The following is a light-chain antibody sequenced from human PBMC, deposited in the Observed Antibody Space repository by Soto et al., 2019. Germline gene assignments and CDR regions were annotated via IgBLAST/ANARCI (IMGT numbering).Light chain of an antibody. CDR3: HQYYSYPST. CDR2: RAS. Sequence: DIQMTQSPSALSASVGDRVTITGRASQSISMYLAWYQKKPGKAPNLLIYRASNLQRGAPSRVSGSRFGTEFSLTISSLQTDDFAPDHCHQYYSYPSTFGQGTKVEVK. V-gene: IGKV1-5*03. J-gene: IGKJ1*01. CDR1: QSISMY.